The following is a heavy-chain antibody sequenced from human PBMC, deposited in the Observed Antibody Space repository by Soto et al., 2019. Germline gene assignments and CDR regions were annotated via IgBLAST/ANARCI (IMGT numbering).Heavy chain of an antibody. CDR1: GYSFTSDW. CDR3: ARLFLSGDMLTGYYWFDP. CDR2: IYPGDSDT. J-gene: IGHJ5*02. V-gene: IGHV5-51*01. D-gene: IGHD3-9*01. Sequence: GESLKISCKGSGYSFTSDWIGWVRQMPGKGLEWMGIIYPGDSDTRYSPSFQGQVTISADKSISPAYLQWSSLKASDTAMYYYARLFLSGDMLTGYYWFDPWGQGTLVTVSS.